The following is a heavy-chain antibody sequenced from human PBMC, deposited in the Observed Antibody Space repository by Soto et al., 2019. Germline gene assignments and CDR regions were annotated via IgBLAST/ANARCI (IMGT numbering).Heavy chain of an antibody. CDR1: GFDFSSHT. CDR3: ARRQVGATKGKSWFDS. CDR2: IGNSGDIS. J-gene: IGHJ5*01. V-gene: IGHV3-23*01. D-gene: IGHD1-26*01. Sequence: GGSLRLSCSASGFDFSSHTMIWVRQAPGKGLEWVASIGNSGDISNYGDSVKGRFTISRDNSKNTLYLQMNSLRAEDTALYFCARRQVGATKGKSWFDSWGQGTLVTVYS.